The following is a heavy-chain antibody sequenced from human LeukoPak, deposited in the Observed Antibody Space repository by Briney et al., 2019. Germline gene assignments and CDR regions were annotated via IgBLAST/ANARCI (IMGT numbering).Heavy chain of an antibody. CDR1: GFTFSSYW. CDR2: INSDGSST. Sequence: PGGSLRLSCAASGFTFSSYWMHWVRQAPGKGLVWVSRINSDGSSTSYADSVKGRFTISRDNAKNTLYLQMNSLRAEDTAVYYCARPLGYYGSGSGNWFDPWGQGTLVTVSS. CDR3: ARPLGYYGSGSGNWFDP. D-gene: IGHD3-10*01. J-gene: IGHJ5*02. V-gene: IGHV3-74*01.